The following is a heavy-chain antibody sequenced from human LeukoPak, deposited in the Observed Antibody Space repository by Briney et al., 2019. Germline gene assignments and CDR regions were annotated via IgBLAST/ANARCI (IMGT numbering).Heavy chain of an antibody. CDR2: IYTSGST. Sequence: KASETPSLTCAVSGGSISNFYWSWIRQPAGQGLVWIRRIYTSGSTNYNTSLNRRVTMSVDTSKNQFSLKLSYMTVADTAGLFCARRLDYYDSSGYFLAHYFDCWGQGTLVTVSS. J-gene: IGHJ4*02. CDR1: GGSISNFY. D-gene: IGHD3-22*01. CDR3: ARRLDYYDSSGYFLAHYFDC. V-gene: IGHV4-4*07.